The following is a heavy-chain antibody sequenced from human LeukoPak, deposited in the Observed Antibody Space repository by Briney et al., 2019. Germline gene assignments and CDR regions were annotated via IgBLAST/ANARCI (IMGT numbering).Heavy chain of an antibody. J-gene: IGHJ4*02. CDR1: GGSFSGYY. CDR2: INHSGST. V-gene: IGHV4-34*01. CDR3: AREDPYYYDSSGFFIN. Sequence: SETLSLTCAVYGGSFSGYYWSWIRQPPGKGLEWIGEINHSGSTNYNPSLKSRVTISVDTSKNQFSLKLSSVTAVDTAVYYCAREDPYYYDSSGFFINWGQGTLVTVSS. D-gene: IGHD3-22*01.